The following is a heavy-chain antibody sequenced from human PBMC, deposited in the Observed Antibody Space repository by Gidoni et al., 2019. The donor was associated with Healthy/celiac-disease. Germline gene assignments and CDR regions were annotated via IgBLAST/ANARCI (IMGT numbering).Heavy chain of an antibody. J-gene: IGHJ4*02. CDR3: ARAYYYDSRLFGY. D-gene: IGHD3-22*01. CDR1: GFTFSSYS. CDR2: ISSSSSYI. V-gene: IGHV3-21*01. Sequence: EVQLVESGGGLVKPGGSLRLSCAASGFTFSSYSMNWVRQAPGKGLEWVSSISSSSSYIYSADSVKGRFTISRDNAKNSLYLQMNSLRAEDTAVYYCARAYYYDSRLFGYWGQGTLVTVSS.